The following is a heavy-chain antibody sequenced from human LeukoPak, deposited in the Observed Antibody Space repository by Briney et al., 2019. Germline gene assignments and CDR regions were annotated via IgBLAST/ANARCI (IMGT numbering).Heavy chain of an antibody. CDR1: GYTFTNYA. V-gene: IGHV1-18*01. Sequence: ASVKVSCKASGYTFTNYAINWVRQAPGQGLEWMGWISAYNGNTNYAQKLQGRVTMTTDTSASTAYMELRSLRSDDTAVYYCARDVSPGYFDYWGQGTLVTVSS. CDR3: ARDVSPGYFDY. J-gene: IGHJ4*02. CDR2: ISAYNGNT.